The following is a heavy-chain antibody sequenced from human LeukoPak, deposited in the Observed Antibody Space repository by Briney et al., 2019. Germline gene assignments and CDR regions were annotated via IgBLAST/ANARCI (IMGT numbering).Heavy chain of an antibody. D-gene: IGHD2-21*01. CDR2: ISYDGTNK. Sequence: GGSLRLSCAASEFTFSSYAMHWVRQAPGKGLEWVAVISYDGTNKYYADSVKDRFTISRDNSKYTLYVQMNSLRVEETAVYYCARSYCDRATCYGMDVWGQGTTVTVSS. J-gene: IGHJ6*02. CDR3: ARSYCDRATCYGMDV. V-gene: IGHV3-30-3*01. CDR1: EFTFSSYA.